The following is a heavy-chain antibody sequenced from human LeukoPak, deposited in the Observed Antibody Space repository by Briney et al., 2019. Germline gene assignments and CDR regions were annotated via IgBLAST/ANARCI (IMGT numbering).Heavy chain of an antibody. CDR2: IRSKANSYAT. V-gene: IGHV3-73*01. CDR3: TRAAMQQPDYYYLDV. Sequence: GGSLRLSCAASGFTFSGSAMHWVRQASGKGLERVGRIRSKANSYATAYAASVKGRFTISRDDSKNTAYLQMNSLKTEDTAVYYCTRAAMQQPDYYYLDVWGKGTTVTVSS. D-gene: IGHD6-13*01. J-gene: IGHJ6*03. CDR1: GFTFSGSA.